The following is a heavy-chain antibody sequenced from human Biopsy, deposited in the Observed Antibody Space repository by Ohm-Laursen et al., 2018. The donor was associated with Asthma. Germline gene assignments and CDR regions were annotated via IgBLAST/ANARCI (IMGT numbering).Heavy chain of an antibody. Sequence: GGSVKVSCKASGGTFGNYAISWVRQAPGLGLEWMGGISPVFGSTNIAQKFQGRVTISADIFTKTAYLEVSSLRSDDTAVYYCASPSSSREILYYYYNMDIWGQGTTVTV. V-gene: IGHV1-69*06. CDR2: ISPVFGST. CDR3: ASPSSSREILYYYYNMDI. D-gene: IGHD6-13*01. CDR1: GGTFGNYA. J-gene: IGHJ6*02.